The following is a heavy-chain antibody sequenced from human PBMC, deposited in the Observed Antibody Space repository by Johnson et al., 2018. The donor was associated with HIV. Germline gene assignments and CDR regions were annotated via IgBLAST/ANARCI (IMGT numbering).Heavy chain of an antibody. J-gene: IGHJ3*02. Sequence: VQLVESGGGLVQPGESLRLSCAASGFTFSTYDMHWVRQTTGKGLEWVSAIGAAGDTYYADSVKGRFTISRDNSKNTLYLQIDSLRPEDTAVYYCARLPSGYSRDAFDIWGQGTMVTVSS. CDR3: ARLPSGYSRDAFDI. CDR2: IGAAGDT. CDR1: GFTFSTYD. V-gene: IGHV3-13*01. D-gene: IGHD5-18*01.